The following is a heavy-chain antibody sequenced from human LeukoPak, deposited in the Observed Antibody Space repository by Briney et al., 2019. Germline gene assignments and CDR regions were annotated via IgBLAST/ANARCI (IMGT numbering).Heavy chain of an antibody. CDR3: ATGLSMVP. V-gene: IGHV3-30*02. CDR2: IRYDGSNK. CDR1: GFTFSSYG. Sequence: GGSLRLSCAASGFTFSSYGMHWVRQAPGKGLEWVAFIRYDGSNKYYADSVKGRFTISRDNSKNTLYLQMNSLKIEDTAVYYCATGLSMVPWGQGTLVTVSS. D-gene: IGHD3-10*01. J-gene: IGHJ5*02.